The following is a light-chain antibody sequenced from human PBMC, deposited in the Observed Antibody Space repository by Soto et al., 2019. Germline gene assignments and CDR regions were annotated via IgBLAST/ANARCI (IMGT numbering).Light chain of an antibody. Sequence: SYELTQPPSVSVSPGQTANITCSGHTLGSKFVFWYQQKAGQSPIVVIYEDTKRPSGIPERFSGSNSGNTATLTISGTQAMDEADFYCQAWDSGTVVFGGGTKLTVL. CDR3: QAWDSGTVV. V-gene: IGLV3-1*01. J-gene: IGLJ2*01. CDR1: TLGSKF. CDR2: EDT.